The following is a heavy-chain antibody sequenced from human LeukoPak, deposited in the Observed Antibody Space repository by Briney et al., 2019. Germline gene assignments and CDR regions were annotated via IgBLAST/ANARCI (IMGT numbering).Heavy chain of an antibody. J-gene: IGHJ3*02. V-gene: IGHV1-45*02. Sequence: SVKVSCKASGDTFRNYEITWVRQAPGQALEWMGWITPFNGNTNYAQKFQDRVTITRDRSMSTAYMELSGLRSEDTAMYYCARSAIHIAAGAFDIWGQGTMVTVSS. CDR3: ARSAIHIAAGAFDI. CDR2: ITPFNGNT. CDR1: GDTFRNYE. D-gene: IGHD6-13*01.